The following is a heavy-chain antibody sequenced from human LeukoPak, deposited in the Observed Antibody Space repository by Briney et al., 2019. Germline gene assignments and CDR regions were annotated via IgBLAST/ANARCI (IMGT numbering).Heavy chain of an antibody. CDR3: ARDSSSSNSDY. CDR1: GFTFSSYG. CDR2: IWYDGSNK. V-gene: IGHV3-33*01. J-gene: IGHJ4*02. D-gene: IGHD6-13*01. Sequence: GGSLRLSCAASGFTFSSYGMHWVRQAPGKGLEWVAVIWYDGSNKYYADSVKGRFTISRDNSKNTLYLQMNSLRAEDTAVYYCARDSSSSNSDYWGQGTLVTVSS.